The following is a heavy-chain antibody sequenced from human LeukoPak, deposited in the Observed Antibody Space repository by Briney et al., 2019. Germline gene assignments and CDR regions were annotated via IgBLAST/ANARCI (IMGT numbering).Heavy chain of an antibody. V-gene: IGHV4-34*01. CDR1: GGSFSDYY. J-gene: IGHJ4*02. D-gene: IGHD4/OR15-4a*01. CDR2: INHSGST. CDR3: AREGRVPFDY. Sequence: SETLSLTCAVYGGSFSDYYWSWIRQPPGKGLAWIGEINHSGSTNYNPSLKSRVTISLDTSKNQFSLKLSSVTAADTAVYYCAREGRVPFDYWGQGTLVTVSS.